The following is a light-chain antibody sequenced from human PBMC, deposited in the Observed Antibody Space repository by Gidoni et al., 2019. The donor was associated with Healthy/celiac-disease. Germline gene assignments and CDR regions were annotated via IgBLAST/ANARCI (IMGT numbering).Light chain of an antibody. CDR3: QQYGSSPIT. CDR2: GAS. V-gene: IGKV3-20*01. Sequence: EIVLTQSPGTLSLSPGERATLSCRASQSVSSSYVAWYQQKPGQAPRLLIYGASSRATGIPDRFSGSGSGTDFTLTISRLEPEDFAVYYCQQYGSSPITFXXXTRLEIK. J-gene: IGKJ5*01. CDR1: QSVSSSY.